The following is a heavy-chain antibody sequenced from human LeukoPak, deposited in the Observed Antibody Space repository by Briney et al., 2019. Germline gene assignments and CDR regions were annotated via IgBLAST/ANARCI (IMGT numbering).Heavy chain of an antibody. D-gene: IGHD1-1*01. CDR1: GFTFSNYE. CDR3: VRTWNTY. CDR2: ISGSGTTI. Sequence: PGGSLRLSCAASGFTFSNYEMNWARQAPGKGLEWISYISGSGTTIYYADSVKGRFTISRDNAKNSLYLQMNSLRAEDTAVYYCVRTWNTYWGQGTLVTVSS. V-gene: IGHV3-48*03. J-gene: IGHJ4*02.